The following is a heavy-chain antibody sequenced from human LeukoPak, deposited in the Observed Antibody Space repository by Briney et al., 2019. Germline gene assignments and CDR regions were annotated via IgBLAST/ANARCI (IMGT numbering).Heavy chain of an antibody. Sequence: ASVKVSCKASGYTFTGYYMHWVRQAPGQGLEWLGRVNPNNGVPNYAQKFQGRVTMTRDTAISTFYMELNSQRSDDTAVYFCAREVGYSSSYYGRFDPWGQGTLVIVSS. J-gene: IGHJ5*02. CDR2: VNPNNGVP. CDR1: GYTFTGYY. D-gene: IGHD2-2*01. CDR3: AREVGYSSSYYGRFDP. V-gene: IGHV1-2*06.